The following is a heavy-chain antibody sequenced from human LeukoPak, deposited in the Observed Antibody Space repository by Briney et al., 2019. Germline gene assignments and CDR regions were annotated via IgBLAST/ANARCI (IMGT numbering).Heavy chain of an antibody. CDR1: GGSISSNS. V-gene: IGHV4-59*08. Sequence: SETLSLTCTVSGGSISSNSWTWIRQPPGKGLEWIGYISYSGSANYSPSLKSRATISVDTSKNEFSLKLSSVTAADTAVYYCARRPVTGPNWFDPRGQGTLVTVSS. CDR3: ARRPVTGPNWFDP. J-gene: IGHJ5*02. D-gene: IGHD2-21*02. CDR2: ISYSGSA.